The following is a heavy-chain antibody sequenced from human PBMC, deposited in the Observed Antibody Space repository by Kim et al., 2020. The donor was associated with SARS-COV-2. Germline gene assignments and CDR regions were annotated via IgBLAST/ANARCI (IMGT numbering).Heavy chain of an antibody. J-gene: IGHJ4*02. CDR3: AKERLTDDFFED. CDR1: GFTFSDYA. V-gene: IGHV3-23*01. D-gene: IGHD3-9*01. Sequence: GGSLRLSCAASGFTFSDYAMTWVRQAPGKGLEWVSGISDSGDTTYYADSVKGRFTISRDNSENTLYLQMHSLRAEDTAVYYCAKERLTDDFFEDWGQGTLVTVSS. CDR2: ISDSGDTT.